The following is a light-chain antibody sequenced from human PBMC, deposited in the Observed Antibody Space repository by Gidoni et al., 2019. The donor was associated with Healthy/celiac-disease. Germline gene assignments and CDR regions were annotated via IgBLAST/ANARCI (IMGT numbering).Light chain of an antibody. CDR1: QSVSSN. CDR2: GAS. J-gene: IGKJ1*01. CDR3: QQYNNWPPWT. Sequence: IVMPPSQATLSVSLGERATLSCRASQSVSSNLAWYQQKPGQAPRLLIYGASTRATGIPARFSGSGSGTEFTLTISSLQSEDFAVYYCQQYNNWPPWTFGQGTKVEIK. V-gene: IGKV3-15*01.